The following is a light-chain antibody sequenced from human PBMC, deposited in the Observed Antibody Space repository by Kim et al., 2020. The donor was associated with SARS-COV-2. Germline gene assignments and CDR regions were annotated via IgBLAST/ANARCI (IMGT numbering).Light chain of an antibody. Sequence: APGETATITCGGDDIGTKSVHWYQQKPGQAPVLVIYYDTDRPSGIPERFSASNSGNTATLTVSRVEAGDEADYYCQVWDSGSDQWVFGGGTQLTVL. CDR2: YDT. V-gene: IGLV3-21*04. CDR3: QVWDSGSDQWV. J-gene: IGLJ3*02. CDR1: DIGTKS.